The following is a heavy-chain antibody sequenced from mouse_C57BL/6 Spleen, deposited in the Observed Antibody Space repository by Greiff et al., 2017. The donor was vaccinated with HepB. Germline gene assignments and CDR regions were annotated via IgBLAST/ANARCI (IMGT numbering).Heavy chain of an antibody. D-gene: IGHD1-1*01. Sequence: EVKLMESGPGLVKPSQSLSLTCSVTGYSITSGYYWNWIRQFPGNKLEWMGYISYDGSNNYNPSLKNRISITRDTSKNQFFLKLNSVTTEDTATYYCARYYYGSSYVYYFDYWGQGTTLTVSS. CDR3: ARYYYGSSYVYYFDY. CDR2: ISYDGSN. V-gene: IGHV3-6*01. J-gene: IGHJ2*01. CDR1: GYSITSGYY.